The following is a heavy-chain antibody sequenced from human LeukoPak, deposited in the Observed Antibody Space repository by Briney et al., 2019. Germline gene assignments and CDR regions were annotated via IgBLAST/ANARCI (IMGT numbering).Heavy chain of an antibody. V-gene: IGHV3-48*04. CDR1: GFTFSSYS. CDR2: ISSSSSTI. J-gene: IGHJ4*02. Sequence: GGSLRLSCAASGFTFSSYSMNWVRQAPGKGLEWVSYISSSSSTIYYADSVKGRFTISRDNAKNSLYLQMNSLRAEDTALYYCAKDKYSSSGILDYWGQGTLVTVSS. CDR3: AKDKYSSSGILDY. D-gene: IGHD6-13*01.